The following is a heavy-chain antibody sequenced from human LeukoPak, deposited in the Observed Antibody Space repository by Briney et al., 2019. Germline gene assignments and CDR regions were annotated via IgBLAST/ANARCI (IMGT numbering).Heavy chain of an antibody. Sequence: KTSETLSLTCTVSGYSISSGYYWGWIRQPPGKGLEWIGSIYHSGSTYYNPSLKSRVTISVDTSKNQFSLKLSSVTAADTAVYYCARVAFDYGELTTLWDCWGQGTLVTVSS. V-gene: IGHV4-38-2*02. J-gene: IGHJ4*02. CDR2: IYHSGST. CDR1: GYSISSGYY. D-gene: IGHD4-17*01. CDR3: ARVAFDYGELTTLWDC.